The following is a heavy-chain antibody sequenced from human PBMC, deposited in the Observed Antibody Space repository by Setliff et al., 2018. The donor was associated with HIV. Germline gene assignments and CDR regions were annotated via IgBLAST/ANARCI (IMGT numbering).Heavy chain of an antibody. J-gene: IGHJ3*02. Sequence: SETLSLTCTVSGGSISGYYWNWIRQPPGKGLEWIGFIFDSGSTSYNPSLKSRVTISVDTSKNQFSLKLTSVTAADTAVYYCARAFCSSASCYGGGDAFDIWGQGTMVTVSS. CDR3: ARAFCSSASCYGGGDAFDI. CDR2: IFDSGST. D-gene: IGHD2-2*01. CDR1: GGSISGYY. V-gene: IGHV4-59*01.